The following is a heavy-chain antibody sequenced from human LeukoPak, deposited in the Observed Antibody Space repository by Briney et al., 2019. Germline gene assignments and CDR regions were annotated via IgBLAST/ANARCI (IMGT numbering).Heavy chain of an antibody. CDR1: GYTFTSYD. CDR3: ARSSGLGRFRRHDSSGYYLYYFDY. J-gene: IGHJ4*02. D-gene: IGHD3-22*01. Sequence: ASVKVSCKASGYTFTSYDINWVRQATGQGLEWMGWMNPNSGNTGYAQKFQGRVTMTRNTSISTAYMELSSLRSEDTAVYYCARSSGLGRFRRHDSSGYYLYYFDYWGQGTLVTVSS. V-gene: IGHV1-8*01. CDR2: MNPNSGNT.